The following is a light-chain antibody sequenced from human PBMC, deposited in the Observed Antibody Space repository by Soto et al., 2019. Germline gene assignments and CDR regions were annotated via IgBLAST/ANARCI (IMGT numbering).Light chain of an antibody. J-gene: IGLJ2*01. CDR1: SSNFGAGYD. CDR2: GNN. V-gene: IGLV1-40*01. CDR3: QSYDTSLSAPVI. Sequence: QSALTQPPSVSGAPGQRVTISCTGTSSNFGAGYDVHWYQQVPGAAPKLLIYGNNNRPSGVPDRISGSRSGTSASLAITGLQAEDEADYYCQSYDTSLSAPVIFGGGTKLTVL.